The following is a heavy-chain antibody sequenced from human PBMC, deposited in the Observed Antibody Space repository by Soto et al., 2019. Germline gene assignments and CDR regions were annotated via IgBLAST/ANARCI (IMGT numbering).Heavy chain of an antibody. CDR2: IYYSGST. J-gene: IGHJ6*02. CDR3: ARIASGGSYYTAPDLYYYYGMDV. CDR1: GGSISSYY. Sequence: SETLSLTCTVSGGSISSYYWSWIRQPPGKGLEWIGYIYYSGSTNYNPSLKSRVTISVDTSKNQFSLKLSSVTAADTAVYYCARIASGGSYYTAPDLYYYYGMDVCGQGTTVT. V-gene: IGHV4-59*01. D-gene: IGHD3-10*01.